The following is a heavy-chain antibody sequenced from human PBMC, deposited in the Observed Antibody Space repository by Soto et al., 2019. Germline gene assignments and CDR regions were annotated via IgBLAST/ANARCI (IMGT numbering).Heavy chain of an antibody. D-gene: IGHD1-26*01. CDR1: GFTFSDYY. CDR2: ISSSSSYT. J-gene: IGHJ3*02. CDR3: ARGNGEWELLMADAFDI. Sequence: GGSLRLSCAASGFTFSDYYMSWIRQAPGKGLEWVSYISSSSSYTNYAGSVKGRFTISRDNAKNSLYLQMNSLRAEDTAVYYCARGNGEWELLMADAFDIWGRGTMVTVSS. V-gene: IGHV3-11*06.